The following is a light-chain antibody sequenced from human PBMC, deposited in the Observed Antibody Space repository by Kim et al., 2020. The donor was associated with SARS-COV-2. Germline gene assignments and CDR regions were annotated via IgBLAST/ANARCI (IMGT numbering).Light chain of an antibody. CDR3: QTWGTGPWV. J-gene: IGLJ3*02. Sequence: QLVLTQSPSASASLGASVKLTCTLSSGHGRNAIAWHQQQPEKGPRYLMKLNSDGSHKRGDGIPDRFSGSSSGAERYLTISSLQSEDEADYYCQTWGTGPWVFGGGTQLTVL. V-gene: IGLV4-69*01. CDR2: LNSDGSH. CDR1: SGHGRNA.